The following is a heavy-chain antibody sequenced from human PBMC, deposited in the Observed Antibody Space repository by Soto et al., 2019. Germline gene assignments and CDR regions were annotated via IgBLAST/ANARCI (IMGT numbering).Heavy chain of an antibody. V-gene: IGHV3-21*01. CDR3: ARRDGYSYGSYYYYYGMDV. Sequence: GGSLRLSCAASGFTFSSYSMNWVRQAPGKGLEWVSSISSSSSYIYYADSVKGRFTISRDNAKNSLYLQMNGLRAEDTAVYYCARRDGYSYGSYYYYYGMDVWGQGTTVTVSS. J-gene: IGHJ6*02. D-gene: IGHD5-18*01. CDR1: GFTFSSYS. CDR2: ISSSSSYI.